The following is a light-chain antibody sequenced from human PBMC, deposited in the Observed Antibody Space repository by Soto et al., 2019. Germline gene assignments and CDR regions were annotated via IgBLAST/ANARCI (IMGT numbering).Light chain of an antibody. J-gene: IGKJ3*01. CDR3: KHYGTSAL. CDR1: QSGSDSY. CDR2: AS. Sequence: EIVLTQSPGTLSLSPGERATLSCRASQSGSDSYLAWYQQKPGQAPRLLIYASSRPAGIPDRFSGSGSGTDFTLTISILETEDFAVYYCKHYGTSALFGPGTKVDI. V-gene: IGKV3-20*01.